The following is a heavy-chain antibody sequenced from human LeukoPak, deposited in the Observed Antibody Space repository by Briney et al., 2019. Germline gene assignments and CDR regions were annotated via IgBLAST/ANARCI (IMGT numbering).Heavy chain of an antibody. CDR2: IYYSGST. CDR3: ARPPGSLYNWFDP. V-gene: IGHV4-59*11. J-gene: IGHJ5*02. CDR1: GGSISSHY. Sequence: SETLSLTCTVSGGSISSHYWSWIRQPPGKGLEWIGYIYYSGSTNYNPSLKSRVTISVDTSKNQFSLKLSSVTAADTAVYYCARPPGSLYNWFDPWGQGTLVTVSS.